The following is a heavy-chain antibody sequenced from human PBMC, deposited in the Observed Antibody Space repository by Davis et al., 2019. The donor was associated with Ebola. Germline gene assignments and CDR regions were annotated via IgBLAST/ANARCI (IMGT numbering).Heavy chain of an antibody. D-gene: IGHD5-18*01. V-gene: IGHV1-2*02. J-gene: IGHJ4*02. CDR1: GYTFTDYH. CDR3: ATSPGYNHGFDD. CDR2: ISPNGGDT. Sequence: ASVKVPCKASGYTFTDYHMHWVRQAPGQGLEWMGWISPNGGDTNYAQKFQGRVAVTRDTSISKAYMELSRLRSDDTAVYYCATSPGYNHGFDDWGQGTLVTVSS.